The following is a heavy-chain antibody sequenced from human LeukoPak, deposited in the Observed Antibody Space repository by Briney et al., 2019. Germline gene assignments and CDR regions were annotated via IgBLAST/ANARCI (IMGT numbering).Heavy chain of an antibody. CDR2: ISGSGGST. V-gene: IGHV3-23*01. CDR3: AKDDYSYYAMDV. J-gene: IGHJ6*02. CDR1: GFTFSNYA. Sequence: GGSLRLSCAASGFTFSNYAMSWVRQAPGKGLEWVSTISGSGGSTFYADSVKGRFTISRDNSRNTLYLQMDSLRAEDTAIYYCAKDDYSYYAMDVWGRGTTVTVSS.